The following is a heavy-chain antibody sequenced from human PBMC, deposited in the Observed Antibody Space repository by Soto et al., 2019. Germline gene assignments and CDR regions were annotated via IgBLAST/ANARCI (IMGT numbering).Heavy chain of an antibody. D-gene: IGHD2-15*01. Sequence: VKVSCKASGYIFTGFYLHWVRQAPGQGLEWMGWIFPNSGATNYAQRFQGRVTLTRDTSITTAYMDLTSLTSDDTAVYYCARGRSLKWNWFDPWGQGTLVTVSS. J-gene: IGHJ5*02. CDR2: IFPNSGAT. V-gene: IGHV1-2*02. CDR3: ARGRSLKWNWFDP. CDR1: GYIFTGFY.